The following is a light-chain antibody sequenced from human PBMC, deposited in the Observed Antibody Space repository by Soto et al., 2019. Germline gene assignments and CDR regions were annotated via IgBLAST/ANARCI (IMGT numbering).Light chain of an antibody. CDR2: DVS. CDR1: SSDVGGYNY. V-gene: IGLV2-14*01. CDR3: SSYTSSSTPEV. J-gene: IGLJ2*01. Sequence: QSALTQPASVSGSPGQSITISCTGTSSDVGGYNYVSWYQQHPGKAPKLMIYDVSNRTSGVSNHFSGSKSGNTASLTISGLQAEDEADYYCSSYTSSSTPEVFGGGTKVTVL.